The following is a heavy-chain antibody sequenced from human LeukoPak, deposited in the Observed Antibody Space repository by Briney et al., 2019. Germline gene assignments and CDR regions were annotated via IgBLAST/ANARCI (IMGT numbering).Heavy chain of an antibody. CDR3: AAYDSSGKTFDY. J-gene: IGHJ4*02. Sequence: SETLSLTCTVSGGSISSYYWSWIRQPPGKGLEWIGYIYYSGSTNYNPSLKSRVTISVDTSKNQFSLKLSSVTAADTAVYYCAAYDSSGKTFDYWGQGTLVTVSS. CDR2: IYYSGST. D-gene: IGHD3-22*01. CDR1: GGSISSYY. V-gene: IGHV4-59*08.